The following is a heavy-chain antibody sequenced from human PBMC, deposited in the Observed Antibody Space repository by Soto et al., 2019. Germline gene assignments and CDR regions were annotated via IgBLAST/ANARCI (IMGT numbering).Heavy chain of an antibody. Sequence: PGGSLRLSCAASGFTFSSYAMSWVRQAPGKGLEWVSAISGSGGSTYYADSVKGRFTISRDNSKNTLYLQMNSLRAEDTAVYYCAKIPTPEYCSGGSCPLQHWGQGTLVTVSS. D-gene: IGHD2-15*01. CDR2: ISGSGGST. CDR1: GFTFSSYA. CDR3: AKIPTPEYCSGGSCPLQH. J-gene: IGHJ1*01. V-gene: IGHV3-23*01.